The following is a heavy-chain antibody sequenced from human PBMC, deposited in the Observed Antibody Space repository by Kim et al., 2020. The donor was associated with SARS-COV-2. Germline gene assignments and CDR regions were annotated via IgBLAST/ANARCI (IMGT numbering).Heavy chain of an antibody. CDR2: INHSGST. CDR1: GGSFSGYY. D-gene: IGHD2-2*02. J-gene: IGHJ4*02. CDR3: ASHLGYCSSTSCYRKYYFDY. Sequence: SETLSLTCAVYGGSFSGYYLSWIRQPPGKGLEWIGEINHSGSTNYNPSLKSRVTISVDTSKNQFSLKLSSVTAADTAVYYCASHLGYCSSTSCYRKYYFDYWGQGTLVTVSS. V-gene: IGHV4-34*01.